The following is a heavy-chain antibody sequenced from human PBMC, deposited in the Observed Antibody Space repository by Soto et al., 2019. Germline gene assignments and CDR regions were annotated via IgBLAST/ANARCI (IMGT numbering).Heavy chain of an antibody. CDR3: ARHGIYYDNSGYYGY. V-gene: IGHV4-39*01. J-gene: IGHJ4*02. Sequence: SETLSLTCTVSGGSISSSSYYWGWIRQPPGKGLEWIGSIYYSGSTYYNPPLKSRVTISVDTSKNQFSLKLSSVTAADTAVYYCARHGIYYDNSGYYGYWGQGTLVTVSS. CDR2: IYYSGST. D-gene: IGHD3-22*01. CDR1: GGSISSSSYY.